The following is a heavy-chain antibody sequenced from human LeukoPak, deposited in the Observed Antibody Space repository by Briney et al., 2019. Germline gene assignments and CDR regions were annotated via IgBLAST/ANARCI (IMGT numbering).Heavy chain of an antibody. CDR1: GFTLSSYW. Sequence: GGSLRLSCAASGFTLSSYWMNWVRQAPGKGLEWVANIKEDGSESYYVDSVKGRFTISRDNAKNSLYLQMNSLRAEDTAVYYCAKCVDWVFGSTTCPLGYWGQGTLVTVSS. J-gene: IGHJ4*02. V-gene: IGHV3-7*03. D-gene: IGHD6-13*01. CDR3: AKCVDWVFGSTTCPLGY. CDR2: IKEDGSES.